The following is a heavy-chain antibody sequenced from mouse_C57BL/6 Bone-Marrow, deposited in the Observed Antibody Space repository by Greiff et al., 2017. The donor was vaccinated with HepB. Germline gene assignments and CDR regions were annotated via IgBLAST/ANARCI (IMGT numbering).Heavy chain of an antibody. CDR2: IDPENGDT. Sequence: EVKLMESGAELVRPGASVKLSCTASGFNIKDDYMHWVKQRPEQGLEWIGWIDPENGDTEYASKFQGKATITADTSSNTAYLQLSSLTSEDTAVYYCAYDGYDGGLDYWGQGTTLTVSS. CDR1: GFNIKDDY. V-gene: IGHV14-4*01. CDR3: AYDGYDGGLDY. D-gene: IGHD2-9*01. J-gene: IGHJ2*01.